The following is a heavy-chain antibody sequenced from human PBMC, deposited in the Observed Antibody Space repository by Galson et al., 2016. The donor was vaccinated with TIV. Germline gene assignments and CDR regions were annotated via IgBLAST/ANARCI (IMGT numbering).Heavy chain of an antibody. CDR3: AKESGYNSGYITD. V-gene: IGHV1-69*13. D-gene: IGHD5-18*01. Sequence: SVKVSCKASGGPFSSYATTWVRQAPGQGLEWVGRIIPIFRTTNYAQRFQGRVTITADEFTGAAYMELNSLRSDDTAVYFSAKESGYNSGYITDWGQGTLVTVSS. CDR2: IIPIFRTT. CDR1: GGPFSSYA. J-gene: IGHJ1*01.